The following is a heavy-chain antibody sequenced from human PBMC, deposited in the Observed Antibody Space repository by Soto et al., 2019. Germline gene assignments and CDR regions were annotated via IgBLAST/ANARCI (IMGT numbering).Heavy chain of an antibody. Sequence: ASVKVSCKASGFTFTGHYIHWVRQAPGQGLEWMGWINPNSGGTSYAQKFQGRVTMTRDTSITTAYMELSRLSSDDTAVYYCTTDSITMIVVVTSDFDYWGQGTLVTVSS. CDR3: TTDSITMIVVVTSDFDY. CDR2: INPNSGGT. V-gene: IGHV1-2*02. CDR1: GFTFTGHY. D-gene: IGHD3-22*01. J-gene: IGHJ4*02.